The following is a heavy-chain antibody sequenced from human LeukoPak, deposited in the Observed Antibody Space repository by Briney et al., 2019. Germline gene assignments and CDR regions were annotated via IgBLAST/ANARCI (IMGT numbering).Heavy chain of an antibody. CDR1: GGSISSYY. CDR3: ARHLYSSGGPWFDP. D-gene: IGHD6-19*01. J-gene: IGHJ5*02. V-gene: IGHV4-59*08. Sequence: SETLSLTCTVSGGSISSYYWSWIRQPPGKRLEWIGYIYYSGSTNYNPSLKSRVTISVDTSKNQFSLKLSSVTAADTAVYYWARHLYSSGGPWFDPWGQGTLVTVSS. CDR2: IYYSGST.